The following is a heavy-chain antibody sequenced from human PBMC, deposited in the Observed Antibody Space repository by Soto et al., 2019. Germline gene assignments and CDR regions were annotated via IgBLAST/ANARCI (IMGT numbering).Heavy chain of an antibody. CDR3: ARHGPMYSGKFFDD. Sequence: SETLSLTCTVSGDSISSDFYYWAWIRQPPGKGLEWIGSIYYGGTTYYYPSLKSRVTISVDTSKNQFSLKVNSVTAADTSVYYCARHGPMYSGKFFDDWGQEILVTVSS. J-gene: IGHJ4*02. CDR1: GDSISSDFYY. D-gene: IGHD1-26*01. V-gene: IGHV4-39*01. CDR2: IYYGGTT.